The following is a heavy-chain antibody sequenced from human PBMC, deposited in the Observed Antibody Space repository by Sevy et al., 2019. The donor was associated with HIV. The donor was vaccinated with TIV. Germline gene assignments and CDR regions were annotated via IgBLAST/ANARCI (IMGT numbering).Heavy chain of an antibody. CDR3: ARVSSGWPRGWFDP. J-gene: IGHJ5*02. CDR1: GGTFSSYA. V-gene: IGHV1-69*06. D-gene: IGHD6-19*01. CDR2: IIPIFGTA. Sequence: ASVKVSCKASGGTFSSYAISWVRQAPGQGLEWMGGIIPIFGTANYAQKFQGRVTITADKSTRTAYMELSSLRSEDTAVYYCARVSSGWPRGWFDPWGQGTLVTVSS.